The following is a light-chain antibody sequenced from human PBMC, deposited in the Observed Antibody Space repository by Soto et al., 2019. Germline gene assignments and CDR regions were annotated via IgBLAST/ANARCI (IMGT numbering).Light chain of an antibody. J-gene: IGLJ3*02. V-gene: IGLV1-47*01. CDR3: AAWDDSLNVRL. CDR1: TSNIGTNY. Sequence: QSVLTQPPSASRTPGQRVTISCSGTTSNIGTNYVYWYQQLPGTAPKLLIYRDHERPSGVPDRFSGSKSDTSASLAISGLRSEDEADYYCAAWDDSLNVRLFGGGTKLTVL. CDR2: RDH.